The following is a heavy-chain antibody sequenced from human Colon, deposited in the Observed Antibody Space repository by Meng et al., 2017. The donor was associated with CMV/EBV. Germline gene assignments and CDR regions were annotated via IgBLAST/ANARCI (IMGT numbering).Heavy chain of an antibody. D-gene: IGHD4/OR15-4a*01. V-gene: IGHV3-23*01. CDR1: GFPFPSYA. Sequence: EVQLLASGXGLVQPGGSLRRSCEASGFPFPSYAMTWVRQAPGKGLEWVSAISGSGAGTYYADSVKGRFTISRDNSKNTVYLQMNNLKAEDTALYYCAKALTFFTYYMDVWGKGTMVTVSS. J-gene: IGHJ6*03. CDR2: ISGSGAGT. CDR3: AKALTFFTYYMDV.